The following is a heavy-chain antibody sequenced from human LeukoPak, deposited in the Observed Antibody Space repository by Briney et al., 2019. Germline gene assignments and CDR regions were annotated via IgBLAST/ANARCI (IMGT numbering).Heavy chain of an antibody. V-gene: IGHV5-51*01. J-gene: IGHJ4*02. CDR3: ARQLAGTNSPLDY. CDR2: IYPGDSDT. Sequence: GESLKISCKGSGYSFTSYWIGWVRQMPEKGLEWIGIIYPGDSDTRYSPSFQGQVTISADKSISTAYLQWSSLKASDTAMYYCARQLAGTNSPLDYWGQGTLVTVSS. D-gene: IGHD1-1*01. CDR1: GYSFTSYW.